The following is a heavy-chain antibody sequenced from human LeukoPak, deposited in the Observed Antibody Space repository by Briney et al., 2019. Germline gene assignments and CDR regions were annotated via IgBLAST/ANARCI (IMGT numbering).Heavy chain of an antibody. Sequence: GESLKISCQGSGYTFTSYWIGWVRQMPGKALEWMGIIYPGDSDTRYSPSFPGQVTISADKSISTAYLQWSSLKASDTAIYYCARSTGRYRSTLFDYWGQGTLVTVSS. CDR1: GYTFTSYW. CDR2: IYPGDSDT. CDR3: ARSTGRYRSTLFDY. J-gene: IGHJ4*02. D-gene: IGHD5-18*01. V-gene: IGHV5-51*01.